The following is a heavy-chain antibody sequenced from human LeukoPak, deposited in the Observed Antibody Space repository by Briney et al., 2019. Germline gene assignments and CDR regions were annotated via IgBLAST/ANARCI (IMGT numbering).Heavy chain of an antibody. D-gene: IGHD3-10*01. J-gene: IGHJ4*02. Sequence: ASVKVSCKASGYTFTGYYMHWVRQAPGQGLEWMGWINPNSGGTNYAQKLQGRVTMTTDTSTSTAYMELRSLRSDDTAVYYCARINVLVRGPRDYYFDYWGQGTLVTVSS. CDR1: GYTFTGYY. CDR2: INPNSGGT. CDR3: ARINVLVRGPRDYYFDY. V-gene: IGHV1-2*02.